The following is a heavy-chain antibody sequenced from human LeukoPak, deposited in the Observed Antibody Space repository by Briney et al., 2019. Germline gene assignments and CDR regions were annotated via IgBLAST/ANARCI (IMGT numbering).Heavy chain of an antibody. CDR2: ISYDGSNK. D-gene: IGHD3-22*01. Sequence: GGSLRLSCAASGFTFSSYGMHWVRQAPGKGLEWVAVISYDGSNKYYADSVKGRFTISRDNSKNTLYLQMNSLRAEDTAVYYCAKDLRYYDSSGYPQGPFQHWGQGTLVTVSS. J-gene: IGHJ1*01. CDR1: GFTFSSYG. V-gene: IGHV3-30*18. CDR3: AKDLRYYDSSGYPQGPFQH.